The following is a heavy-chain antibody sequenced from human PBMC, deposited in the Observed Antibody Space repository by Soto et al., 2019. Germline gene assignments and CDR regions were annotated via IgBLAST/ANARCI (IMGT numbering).Heavy chain of an antibody. Sequence: PSETLSLTCAVSGGSISSSNWWSWVRQPPGKGLEWIGEIYHSGSTNYNPSLKSRVTISVDKSKNQFSLKLSSVTAADTAVYYCARRRTVQDFDWLFPPRSDDAFDIWGQGTMVTVSS. J-gene: IGHJ3*02. D-gene: IGHD3-9*01. CDR3: ARRRTVQDFDWLFPPRSDDAFDI. V-gene: IGHV4-4*02. CDR1: GGSISSSNW. CDR2: IYHSGST.